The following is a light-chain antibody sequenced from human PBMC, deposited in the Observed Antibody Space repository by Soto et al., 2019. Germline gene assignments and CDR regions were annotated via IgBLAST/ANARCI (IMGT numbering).Light chain of an antibody. CDR3: QQYNNWPRT. CDR1: QRILYISNDKNY. J-gene: IGKJ1*01. CDR2: WAS. Sequence: DIVMTQSPDSLAVSLGERATINCKSIQRILYISNDKNYLAWYQQKPGQSPKLIIYWASIRESGVPDRFSGSGSGTNFTLTISSLQSEDFAVYYCQQYNNWPRTFGQGTKVDI. V-gene: IGKV4-1*01.